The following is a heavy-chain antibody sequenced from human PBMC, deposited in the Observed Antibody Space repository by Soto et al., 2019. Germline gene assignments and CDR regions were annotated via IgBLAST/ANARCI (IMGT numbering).Heavy chain of an antibody. J-gene: IGHJ4*02. D-gene: IGHD3-16*02. CDR2: IYPGDSDT. Sequence: PGESLKISCKGSGYTFISYWIGWVRRKPGKGLEWMGMIYPGDSDTRYSPSFQGQVTISADKSINTAYLQWSSLEASDTAVYYCARIIAASGTGFDYWGQGTLVTVSS. CDR1: GYTFISYW. V-gene: IGHV5-51*01. CDR3: ARIIAASGTGFDY.